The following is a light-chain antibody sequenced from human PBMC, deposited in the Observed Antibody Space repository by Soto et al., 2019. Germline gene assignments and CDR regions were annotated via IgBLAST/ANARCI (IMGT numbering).Light chain of an antibody. CDR3: AAWDDSLPGVV. CDR2: IND. Sequence: QSVLNQPPSASGTPGQRVTISCSGSSSNIGSYTVNWYQQLPGAAPKILIYINDQRPSGVPDRFSGSKSGTSASLAISGRQSEDEADYYCAAWDDSLPGVVFGGGTNLTVL. J-gene: IGLJ2*01. CDR1: SSNIGSYT. V-gene: IGLV1-44*01.